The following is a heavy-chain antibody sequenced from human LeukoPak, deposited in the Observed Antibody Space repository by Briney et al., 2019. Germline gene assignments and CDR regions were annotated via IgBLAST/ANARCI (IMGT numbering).Heavy chain of an antibody. D-gene: IGHD6-19*01. Sequence: GGSLRLSCAASGFTFSSYAMYWVRQAPGKGLEWVANIKQDGSEKYYVDSVKGRFTISRDNAKNSLYLQMNSLRAEDTAVYYCARVSSSGWYRGDYWGQGTLVTVSS. J-gene: IGHJ4*02. V-gene: IGHV3-7*01. CDR3: ARVSSSGWYRGDY. CDR2: IKQDGSEK. CDR1: GFTFSSYA.